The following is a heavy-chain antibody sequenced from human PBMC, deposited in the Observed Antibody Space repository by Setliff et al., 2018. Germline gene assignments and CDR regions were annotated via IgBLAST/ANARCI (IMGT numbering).Heavy chain of an antibody. V-gene: IGHV4-39*01. CDR3: ARSIGLWFVD. CDR2: MYSGGNT. Sequence: KPSETLSLTCTVSGGRISGGNHYWGWVRQPPGKGLEWIGSMYSGGNTYYNPSLKSRATISIDTSKNQFSLKLSSVTAADTAVYYCARSIGLWFVDWGQGTQVTVSS. D-gene: IGHD5-18*01. CDR1: GGRISGGNHY. J-gene: IGHJ4*02.